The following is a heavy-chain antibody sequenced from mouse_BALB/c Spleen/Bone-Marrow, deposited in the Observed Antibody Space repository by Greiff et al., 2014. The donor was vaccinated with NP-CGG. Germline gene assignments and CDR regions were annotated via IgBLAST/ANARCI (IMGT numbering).Heavy chain of an antibody. CDR2: IYPYSGGT. Sequence: VQLQQSGPELVRPGASVKISCKASGYTFTDYNIYWVKQSHGESLEWIGYIYPYSGGTGYNQKFKSKATLTVDNSSTTAYMELRSLTSEDSAVYYCARENWDFAYWGQGTLVTVST. V-gene: IGHV1S29*02. D-gene: IGHD4-1*01. J-gene: IGHJ3*01. CDR1: GYTFTDYN. CDR3: ARENWDFAY.